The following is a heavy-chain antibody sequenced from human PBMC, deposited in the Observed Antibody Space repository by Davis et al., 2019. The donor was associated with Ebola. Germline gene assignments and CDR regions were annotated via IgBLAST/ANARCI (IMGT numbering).Heavy chain of an antibody. D-gene: IGHD6-6*01. J-gene: IGHJ4*02. CDR3: AKDLRLSFDY. Sequence: GGSLRFSCAASGFTFSSYGMHWVRQAPGKGLEWVAVISYDGSNKYYADSVKGRFTISRDNSKNTLYLQMNSLRAEDTAVYYCAKDLRLSFDYWGQGTLVTVSS. CDR2: ISYDGSNK. CDR1: GFTFSSYG. V-gene: IGHV3-30*18.